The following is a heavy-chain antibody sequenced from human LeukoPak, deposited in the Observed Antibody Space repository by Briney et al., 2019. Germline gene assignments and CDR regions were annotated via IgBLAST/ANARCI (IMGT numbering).Heavy chain of an antibody. Sequence: GGSLRLSCAVSGITLSNYGMNWVRRAPGKGLEWGAGISGSGGSTNYADSAKGRFTISRDNSKNTLYLQMNSLRAEYTAVYICAKRGVVIRVILVGFHKEAYYFDSWGQGALVTVSS. D-gene: IGHD3-22*01. CDR3: AKRGVVIRVILVGFHKEAYYFDS. V-gene: IGHV3-23*01. CDR2: ISGSGGST. CDR1: GITLSNYG. J-gene: IGHJ4*02.